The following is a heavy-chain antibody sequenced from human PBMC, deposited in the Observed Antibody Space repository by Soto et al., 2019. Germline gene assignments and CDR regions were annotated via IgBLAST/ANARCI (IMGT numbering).Heavy chain of an antibody. J-gene: IGHJ4*02. CDR1: GLTFSSYW. Sequence: EVQLVESGGGLVQPGGSLRLSCAASGLTFSSYWMHWVRQAPGKGLVWVSRISTDGSVTTYADSVKGRFTISRDNAKNMLYLQMNSLRTEDTAVYYCARAPYSSGWWGFDYWEQGTLVTVSS. CDR2: ISTDGSVT. V-gene: IGHV3-74*01. D-gene: IGHD6-19*01. CDR3: ARAPYSSGWWGFDY.